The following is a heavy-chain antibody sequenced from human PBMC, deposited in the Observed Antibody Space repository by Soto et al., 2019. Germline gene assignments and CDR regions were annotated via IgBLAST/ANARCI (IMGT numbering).Heavy chain of an antibody. D-gene: IGHD3-10*01. CDR3: EQDVRRFGLDAFDI. Sequence: PGVSLRLSCAASGFTFSSYAMSWVRQSPGKGLEWVSAISGSGGSTYYADSVKGRFTISRDNSKNTLYLQMSSLRAEDTAVYYSEQDVRRFGLDAFDIWGPGTMVTVSS. V-gene: IGHV3-23*01. CDR1: GFTFSSYA. CDR2: ISGSGGST. J-gene: IGHJ3*02.